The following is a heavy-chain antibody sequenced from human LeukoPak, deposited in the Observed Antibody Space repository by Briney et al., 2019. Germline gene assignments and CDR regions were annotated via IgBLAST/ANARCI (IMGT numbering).Heavy chain of an antibody. CDR2: IYPSGNT. J-gene: IGHJ4*02. CDR3: ARTQGRYYFDY. CDR1: GYSISSGFY. Sequence: KPSETLSLTCTVSGYSISSGFYWAWIRQPPGKGLEWIGNIYPSGNTYYTPSLKSRVTISLDTSKNQFSLKLSSVTAADTAVYYCARTQGRYYFDYWGQGTLVTVSS. V-gene: IGHV4-38-2*02. D-gene: IGHD4-17*01.